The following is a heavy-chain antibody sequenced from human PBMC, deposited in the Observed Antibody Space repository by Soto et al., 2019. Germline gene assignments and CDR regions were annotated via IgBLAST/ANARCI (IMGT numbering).Heavy chain of an antibody. CDR1: GGTFSSYA. V-gene: IGHV1-69*13. J-gene: IGHJ4*02. Sequence: GASVKVSCKASGGTFSSYAISWVRQAPGQGLEWMGGIIPIFGTANYAQKFQGRVTITADESTSTAYMELSSLRSEDTAVYYCARGNRDGYNSGFDYWGQGTLVTVSS. CDR2: IIPIFGTA. D-gene: IGHD5-12*01. CDR3: ARGNRDGYNSGFDY.